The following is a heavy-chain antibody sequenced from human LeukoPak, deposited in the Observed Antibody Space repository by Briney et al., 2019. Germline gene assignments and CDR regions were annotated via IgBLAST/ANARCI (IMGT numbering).Heavy chain of an antibody. CDR1: GLTFSDYS. CDR2: ISAGGGST. J-gene: IGHJ4*02. V-gene: IGHV3-23*01. Sequence: PGGSLRLSCAASGLTFSDYSMTWVRQAPGKGLFWVSGISAGGGSTYYADSVKGRFTISRDNSKSKLSLQMNSLGVDDTAVYYCAKDGITIRGQGTLVTVSS. CDR3: AKDGITI. D-gene: IGHD3-10*01.